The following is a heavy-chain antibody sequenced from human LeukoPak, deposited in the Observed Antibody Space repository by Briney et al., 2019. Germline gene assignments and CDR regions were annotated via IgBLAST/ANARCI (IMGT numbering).Heavy chain of an antibody. V-gene: IGHV4/OR15-8*03. J-gene: IGHJ4*02. CDR2: FYQTGSP. CDR1: GGSISSSNW. Sequence: SETLSLTCAVSGGSISSSNWWSWVRQPPGKGLEWIGEFYQTGSPNYNPPLKSRVTISVDKSKNQFSLKLSSVTAADTAVYYCARDPHSGSTLFDYWGQGTLVTVSS. CDR3: ARDPHSGSTLFDY. D-gene: IGHD1-26*01.